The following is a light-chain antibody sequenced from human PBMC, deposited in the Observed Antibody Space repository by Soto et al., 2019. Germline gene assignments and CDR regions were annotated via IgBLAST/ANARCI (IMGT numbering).Light chain of an antibody. CDR1: SSDVGAYKY. Sequence: QSALTQPASVSGAPGQSSSVSCTCTSSDVGAYKYVSWYQQHPGKAPKLMIYEVSNRPSGVSNRFSGSKSGNTASVTISGLQAEDEADYYCSSYTSTNTQVFGTGTKVTVL. CDR3: SSYTSTNTQV. V-gene: IGLV2-14*01. CDR2: EVS. J-gene: IGLJ1*01.